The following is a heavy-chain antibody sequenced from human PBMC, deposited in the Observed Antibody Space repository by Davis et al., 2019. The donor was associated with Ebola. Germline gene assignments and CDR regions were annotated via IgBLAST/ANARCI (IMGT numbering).Heavy chain of an antibody. CDR1: GGSISSRSYY. V-gene: IGHV4-39*07. CDR3: ASRLDVGGYSYGSLFDY. J-gene: IGHJ4*02. Sequence: MPSETLSLTCTVSGGSISSRSYYWAWIRQPPGKGLEWIGEINHSGSTNYNPSLKSRVTISVDTSKNQFSLKLSSVTAADTAVYYCASRLDVGGYSYGSLFDYWGQGTLVTVSS. CDR2: INHSGST. D-gene: IGHD5-18*01.